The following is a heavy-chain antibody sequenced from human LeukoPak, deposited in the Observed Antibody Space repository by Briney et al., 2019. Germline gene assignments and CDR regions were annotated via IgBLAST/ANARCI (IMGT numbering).Heavy chain of an antibody. D-gene: IGHD3-22*01. Sequence: GGSLRLSCAASGFTFSSYSMNWVRQAPGQGLEWVSSISGSRGYKYYADSLQGRFTISRDNAKNSLSLLMNSLRAEDTAVYYCARDSYDSSGYLDWGQGTLVTVSS. J-gene: IGHJ4*02. CDR1: GFTFSSYS. CDR2: ISGSRGYK. CDR3: ARDSYDSSGYLD. V-gene: IGHV3-21*01.